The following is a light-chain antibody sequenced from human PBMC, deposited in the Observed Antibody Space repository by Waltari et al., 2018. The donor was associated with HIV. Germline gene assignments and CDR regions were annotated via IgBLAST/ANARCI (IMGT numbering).Light chain of an antibody. Sequence: QSALTQPRSASGSPGQSVNISCTGTSSDVGGYASVSWYLQHPGKVPKLIIYEVIKRPSGVPDRFSGSKSGNTASLTISGLQTEDEADYFCCSYAGTYTYVLFGGGTKLTVL. CDR3: CSYAGTYTYVL. V-gene: IGLV2-11*01. CDR1: SSDVGGYAS. J-gene: IGLJ3*02. CDR2: EVI.